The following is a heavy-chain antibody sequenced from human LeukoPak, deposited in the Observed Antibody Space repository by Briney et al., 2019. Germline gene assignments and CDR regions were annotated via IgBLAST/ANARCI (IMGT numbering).Heavy chain of an antibody. CDR1: GFTFSSYA. Sequence: GGSLRLSCAASGFTFSSYAMSWVRQAPGKGLEWVSAISGSGSSTYYADSVKGRFTISRDNSKNTLYLQMNSLRAEDTAVYYCAKDPRRAAAGLNWFDPWGQGTLVTVSS. CDR2: ISGSGSST. V-gene: IGHV3-23*01. D-gene: IGHD6-13*01. J-gene: IGHJ5*02. CDR3: AKDPRRAAAGLNWFDP.